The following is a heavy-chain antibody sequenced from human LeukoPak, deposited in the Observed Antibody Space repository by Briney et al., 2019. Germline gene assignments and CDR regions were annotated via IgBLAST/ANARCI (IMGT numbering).Heavy chain of an antibody. V-gene: IGHV1-8*01. D-gene: IGHD3-22*01. CDR1: GYTFTSYD. CDR2: MNPNSGNT. J-gene: IGHJ3*02. Sequence: GASVKLSCKASGYTFTSYDINWVRQATGQGLEWMGWMNPNSGNTGYAQKFQGRVTMTRNTSISTAYMELSSLRSEDTAVYYCARGSGSSGYDAFDIWGQGTMVTVSS. CDR3: ARGSGSSGYDAFDI.